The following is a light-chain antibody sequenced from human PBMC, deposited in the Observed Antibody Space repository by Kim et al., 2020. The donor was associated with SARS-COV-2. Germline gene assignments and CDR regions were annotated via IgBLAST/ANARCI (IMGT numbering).Light chain of an antibody. J-gene: IGKJ2*01. CDR1: QDISNY. CDR3: QEYEDVPYT. CDR2: DAS. V-gene: IGKV1-33*01. Sequence: DVQMTQSPSSLYASVGDTVTITCQASQDISNYLNWYQQKPGKAPKLLIYDASKLETGVPSRFSGGRSGTDFTFIITSLQPEDIATYFCQEYEDVPYTFGQGTKLEI.